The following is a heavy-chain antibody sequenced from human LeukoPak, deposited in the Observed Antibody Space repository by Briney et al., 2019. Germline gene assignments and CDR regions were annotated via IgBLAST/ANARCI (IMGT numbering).Heavy chain of an antibody. CDR1: GGSISSYY. V-gene: IGHV4-4*07. Sequence: SETLSLTCTVSGGSISSYYWSWIRQPAGKGLEWIGRIYTSGSTNYNPSLKSRVTMSVDTSKNQFSLKLRSLTAADTAVYYCASSPLIPSGWLGFDFWGQGILVTVS. CDR3: ASSPLIPSGWLGFDF. J-gene: IGHJ4*02. D-gene: IGHD6-19*01. CDR2: IYTSGST.